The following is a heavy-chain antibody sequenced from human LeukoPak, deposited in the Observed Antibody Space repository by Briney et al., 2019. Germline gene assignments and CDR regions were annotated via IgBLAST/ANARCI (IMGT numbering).Heavy chain of an antibody. CDR1: GFTVSDNY. J-gene: IGHJ4*02. CDR2: IYSGGST. D-gene: IGHD6-19*01. Sequence: PGGSLRLSCAASGFTVSDNYMSWVRQAPGKGLEWVSVIYSGGSTNYADSVKGRFTISRDNSKNTVFLQMNSLRAEDTAVYYCARNLAGTLDQWGQGTLVTVSS. V-gene: IGHV3-66*01. CDR3: ARNLAGTLDQ.